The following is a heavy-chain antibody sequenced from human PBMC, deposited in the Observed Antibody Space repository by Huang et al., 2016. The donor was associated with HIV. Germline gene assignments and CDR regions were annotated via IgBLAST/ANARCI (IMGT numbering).Heavy chain of an antibody. CDR2: IIPIFGTA. CDR3: ARTAYSYGFRQGYNWFDP. J-gene: IGHJ5*02. CDR1: GGTFSSYA. D-gene: IGHD5-18*01. Sequence: QVLLVQPGAEVRKPGSSVKVSCTAFGGTFSSYAISWVRQAPGQGLEWMGGIIPIFGTANYTQKFQGRVTITVDESTNTGYMELTRLTSEDTAVYYCARTAYSYGFRQGYNWFDPWGQGTPVTVSS. V-gene: IGHV1-69*13.